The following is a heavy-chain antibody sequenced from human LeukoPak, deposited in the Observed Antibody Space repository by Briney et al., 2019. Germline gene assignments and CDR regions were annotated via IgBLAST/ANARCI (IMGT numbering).Heavy chain of an antibody. D-gene: IGHD4-17*01. CDR1: GFTFSSYS. CDR3: ARDFFSSTTVISYYFDY. CDR2: ISSSSSYI. V-gene: IGHV3-21*01. J-gene: IGHJ4*02. Sequence: PGGSLRLSCAASGFTFSSYSMNWVRQAPGKGLEWVSSISSSSSYIYYADSVKGRFTISRDNAKNSLYLQMNSLGAEDTAVYYCARDFFSSTTVISYYFDYWGQGTLVTVSS.